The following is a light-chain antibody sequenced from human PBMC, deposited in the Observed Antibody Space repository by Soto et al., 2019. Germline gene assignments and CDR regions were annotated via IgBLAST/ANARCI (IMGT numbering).Light chain of an antibody. V-gene: IGKV2-28*01. J-gene: IGKJ5*01. CDR3: HQSYSTPPIT. CDR1: QSLLHSRGYNY. CDR2: AAS. Sequence: EIVLTQSPLSLPVTPREPASISCRSSQSLLHSRGYNYVDWDLQKPGQYPQLMIYAASSLQRGVPSRFSGSGSGTDFTLTISSLKHEDFATYYCHQSYSTPPITFGQGTRLEIK.